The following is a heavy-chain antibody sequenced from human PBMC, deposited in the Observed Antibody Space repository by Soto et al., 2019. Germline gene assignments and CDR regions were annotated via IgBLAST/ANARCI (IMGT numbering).Heavy chain of an antibody. J-gene: IGHJ4*02. D-gene: IGHD6-19*01. CDR3: ARLGSSGWYQGSYFDY. V-gene: IGHV4-39*01. CDR1: GGSITRNNHY. CDR2: ILYSGSI. Sequence: QLQLQESGPGLVKPSETLSLTCTVSGGSITRNNHYWGWIRQSPGKGLEWIGSILYSGSINYNPSLKGRVTISVETSKNQFSLKMSSVTAADTAVYYCARLGSSGWYQGSYFDYWGQGTLVTVSS.